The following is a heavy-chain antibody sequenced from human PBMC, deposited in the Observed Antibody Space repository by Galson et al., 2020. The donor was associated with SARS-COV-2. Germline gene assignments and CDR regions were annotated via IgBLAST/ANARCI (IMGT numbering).Heavy chain of an antibody. D-gene: IGHD3-10*01. Sequence: GESLQLSCAASGFPLSDYWMHWVRQVPGKGLLWVSRINRDGSDTLYADSVKGRLTISRDNAKNTLYLQLNSLRAEDTAVFYCARETPRRGEYFVDLWGRGTLVTVSA. CDR1: GFPLSDYW. V-gene: IGHV3-74*01. J-gene: IGHJ2*01. CDR2: INRDGSDT. CDR3: ARETPRRGEYFVDL.